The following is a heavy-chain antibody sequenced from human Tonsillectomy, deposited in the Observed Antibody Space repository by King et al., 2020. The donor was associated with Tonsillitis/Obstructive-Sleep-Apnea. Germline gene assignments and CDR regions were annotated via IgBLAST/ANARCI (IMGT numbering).Heavy chain of an antibody. CDR1: RYTFTSYA. CDR3: ASSYSSSPLDYYYYMDV. J-gene: IGHJ6*03. D-gene: IGHD6-6*01. CDR2: ININTGNP. V-gene: IGHV7-4-1*02. Sequence: QLVQSGSELKKPGASVKVSCKASRYTFTSYAMNWVRQAPGQGLEWMGWININTGNPTYAQGFAGRFVFSFDTSVNTAYLQISSLKAEDTAVYYCASSYSSSPLDYYYYMDVWGKGTTVTVSS.